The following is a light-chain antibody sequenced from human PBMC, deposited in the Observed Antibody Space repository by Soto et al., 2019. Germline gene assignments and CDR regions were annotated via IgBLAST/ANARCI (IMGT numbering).Light chain of an antibody. Sequence: DIQMTRSPSTLSASIGDRVTITCRASQSISSWLAWYQQKPGKAPKLLIYKASSLESGVPSRFSGSGSGTEFTLAISSLQADDFATYYCQQYKSYSLTFGGGTKVDIK. CDR1: QSISSW. CDR2: KAS. CDR3: QQYKSYSLT. J-gene: IGKJ4*01. V-gene: IGKV1-5*03.